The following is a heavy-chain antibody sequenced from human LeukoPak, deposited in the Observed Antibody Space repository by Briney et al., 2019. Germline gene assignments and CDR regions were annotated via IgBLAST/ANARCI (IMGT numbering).Heavy chain of an antibody. CDR3: ARVSDVAAAVYYFDY. D-gene: IGHD6-13*01. CDR1: GFTFSDYY. J-gene: IGHJ4*02. CDR2: ISSSGSTI. V-gene: IGHV3-11*01. Sequence: GGSLSLSCAASGFTFSDYYMSWIRQAPGKGLEWVSYISSSGSTIYYADSVKGRFTISRDNAKNSLYLQMNSLRAEDTAVYYCARVSDVAAAVYYFDYWGQGTLVTVSS.